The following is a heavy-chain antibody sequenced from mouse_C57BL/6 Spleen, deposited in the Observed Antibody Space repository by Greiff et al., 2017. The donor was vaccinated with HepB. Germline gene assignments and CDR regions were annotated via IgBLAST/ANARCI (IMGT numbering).Heavy chain of an antibody. CDR1: GYTFTSYW. D-gene: IGHD2-4*01. V-gene: IGHV1-61*01. Sequence: QVQLKQPGAELVRPGSSVKLSCKASGYTFTSYWMDWVKQRPGQGLEWIGNIYPSDSETHYNQKFKDKATLTVDKSSSTAYMQLSSLTSEDSAVYYCARRRDYDGFAYWGQGTLVTVSA. J-gene: IGHJ3*01. CDR3: ARRRDYDGFAY. CDR2: IYPSDSET.